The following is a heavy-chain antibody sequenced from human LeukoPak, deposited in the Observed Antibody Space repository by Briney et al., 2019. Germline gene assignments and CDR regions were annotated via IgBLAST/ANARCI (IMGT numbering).Heavy chain of an antibody. CDR1: EFTFSSYA. Sequence: SGGSLRLSCAASEFTFSSYAMHWVRQAPGKGLEWVALVSNDGGDKYYADSVKGRFTISRDSSKNTLYLQMNSLRGEDTGVYYCAKAHLLDWLLPFDYWGQGTLVTVSS. CDR2: VSNDGGDK. J-gene: IGHJ4*02. D-gene: IGHD3/OR15-3a*01. V-gene: IGHV3-30*18. CDR3: AKAHLLDWLLPFDY.